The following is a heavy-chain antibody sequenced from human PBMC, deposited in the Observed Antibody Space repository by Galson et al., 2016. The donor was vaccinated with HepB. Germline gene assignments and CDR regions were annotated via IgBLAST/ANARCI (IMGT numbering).Heavy chain of an antibody. CDR1: EFIVRNNY. CDR2: IFSGDRT. Sequence: SLRLSCAASEFIVRNNYMSWVRQAPGKGLEWVSVIFSGDRTYYADSVKGRFTLSRENSKNTLYLQMNNLRVEDTAMYYCAREEPCYDSSAYCDYWGQGALVTVSS. D-gene: IGHD3-22*01. J-gene: IGHJ4*02. CDR3: AREEPCYDSSAYCDY. V-gene: IGHV3-53*01.